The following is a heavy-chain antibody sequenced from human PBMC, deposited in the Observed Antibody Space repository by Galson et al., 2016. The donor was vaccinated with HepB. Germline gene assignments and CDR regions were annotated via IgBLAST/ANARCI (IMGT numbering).Heavy chain of an antibody. V-gene: IGHV3-48*03. CDR1: GFTFTRYN. CDR2: ISSIGGSI. Sequence: SLRLSCATSGFTFTRYNMNWVRQAPGKGLEWISYISSIGGSIHYADSVEGRFTISRDNAKNSLYLQMYSLRAEDTAVYYCARSVGRGPAAHFDFWGQGTLVTVSS. D-gene: IGHD2-2*01. J-gene: IGHJ4*02. CDR3: ARSVGRGPAAHFDF.